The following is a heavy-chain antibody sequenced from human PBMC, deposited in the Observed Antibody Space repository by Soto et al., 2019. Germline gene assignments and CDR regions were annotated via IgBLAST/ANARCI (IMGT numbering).Heavy chain of an antibody. Sequence: GGSLRLSCAASGFTFSSYAMSWVRQAPGKGLEWVSAISGSGGSTYYADSVKGRFTISRDNSKNTLYLQMNSLRAEDTAVYYCAKESGPQCRPDDAFDIWGQGTMVTVSS. V-gene: IGHV3-23*01. J-gene: IGHJ3*02. CDR1: GFTFSSYA. CDR2: ISGSGGST. D-gene: IGHD6-19*01. CDR3: AKESGPQCRPDDAFDI.